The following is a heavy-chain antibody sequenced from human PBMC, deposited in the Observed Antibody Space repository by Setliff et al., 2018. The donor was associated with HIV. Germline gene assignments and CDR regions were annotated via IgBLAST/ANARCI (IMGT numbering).Heavy chain of an antibody. V-gene: IGHV3-30*02. CDR2: IRYDGSNK. D-gene: IGHD2-8*01. Sequence: GGSLRLSCAVSGFTFISYGMYWVRQAPGRGLEWVAFIRYDGSNKYYADSVKGRFTISRDNSKNTLYLQMNSLRAEDTAVYYCVRDLYGFDYWGQGTLVTVSS. CDR1: GFTFISYG. J-gene: IGHJ4*02. CDR3: VRDLYGFDY.